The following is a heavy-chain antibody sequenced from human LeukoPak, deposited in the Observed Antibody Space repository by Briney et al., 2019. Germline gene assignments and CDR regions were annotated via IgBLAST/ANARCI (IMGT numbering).Heavy chain of an antibody. Sequence: SETLSLTCAVSGGSISSSNWWSWVRQPPGKGLEWIGEIYHGGSTNYNPSLKSRVTISVDKSKYQFSLKLSSVTAADTAVYYCARPVAGSSVRRSFDDWGQGTLVTVSS. V-gene: IGHV4-4*02. J-gene: IGHJ4*02. CDR3: ARPVAGSSVRRSFDD. CDR2: IYHGGST. D-gene: IGHD2-2*01. CDR1: GGSISSSNW.